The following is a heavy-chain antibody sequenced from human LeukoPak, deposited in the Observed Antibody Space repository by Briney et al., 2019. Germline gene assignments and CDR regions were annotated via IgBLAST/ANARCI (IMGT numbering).Heavy chain of an antibody. CDR1: GVSISSYY. Sequence: PSETLSLTCTVSGVSISSYYWSWVRQPPGKGLEWIGYIYYSGSTNYNPSLKSRVTISVDTSKNQFSLKLSSVTAADTAVYYCARESRRIAAAGPSYYMDVWGRGTTVTVSS. V-gene: IGHV4-59*01. J-gene: IGHJ6*03. CDR3: ARESRRIAAAGPSYYMDV. CDR2: IYYSGST. D-gene: IGHD6-13*01.